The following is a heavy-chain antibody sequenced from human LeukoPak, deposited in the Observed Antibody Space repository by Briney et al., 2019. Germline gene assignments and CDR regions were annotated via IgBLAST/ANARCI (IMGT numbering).Heavy chain of an antibody. D-gene: IGHD4-17*01. V-gene: IGHV1-8*01. Sequence: ASVKVSCKASGYTFNSNDINWVRPATGQGLAWMGWMNPNSGNTGYAQRFQGRVTMTRNTSISTAYMELSSLRSDDTAVYYCARAGGYGDYSIYYYGMDVWGQGTTVTVSS. CDR1: GYTFNSND. CDR3: ARAGGYGDYSIYYYGMDV. J-gene: IGHJ6*02. CDR2: MNPNSGNT.